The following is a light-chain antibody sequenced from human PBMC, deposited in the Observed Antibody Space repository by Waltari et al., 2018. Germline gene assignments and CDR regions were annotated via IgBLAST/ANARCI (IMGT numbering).Light chain of an antibody. CDR1: QRVSSNY. CDR2: GAS. J-gene: IGKJ5*01. V-gene: IGKV3-20*01. Sequence: EIVLTQSPGTLSVSPGERATLSCRASQRVSSNYLAWYQQKPGQAPRLLIYGASSRATDIPDRFRCSGSGTDFTLTISRLEPEDFAVYYCQQYYSSPMTFGQGTRLEIK. CDR3: QQYYSSPMT.